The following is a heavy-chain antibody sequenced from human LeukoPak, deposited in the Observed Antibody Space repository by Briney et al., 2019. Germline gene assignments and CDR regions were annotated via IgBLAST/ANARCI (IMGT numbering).Heavy chain of an antibody. J-gene: IGHJ4*02. CDR3: ARQINSGSYPFDY. CDR1: GFTVNSNY. Sequence: GGSLRLSCAASGFTVNSNYMSRVRQAPGKGLEWVSVIYSGGSTYYTDSVKGRFTISRDNSKNTLYLQMNSLRAEDTAVYYCARQINSGSYPFDYWGQGTLVTVSS. CDR2: IYSGGST. D-gene: IGHD1-26*01. V-gene: IGHV3-53*01.